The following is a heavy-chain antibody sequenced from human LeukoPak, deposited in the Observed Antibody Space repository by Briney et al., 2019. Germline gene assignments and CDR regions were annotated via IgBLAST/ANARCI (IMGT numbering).Heavy chain of an antibody. CDR1: GFTVSSNY. V-gene: IGHV3-53*01. J-gene: IGHJ4*02. CDR3: AKGLEMESRLEY. D-gene: IGHD1-1*01. CDR2: IYSGGST. Sequence: QTGGSLRFSCAASGFTVSSNYMSWVRQAPGKGLEWVSVIYSGGSTYYADSVKGRFTISRDNSKNMLFLQMSSLRAEDTAIYFCAKGLEMESRLEYWGQGTLVTVSS.